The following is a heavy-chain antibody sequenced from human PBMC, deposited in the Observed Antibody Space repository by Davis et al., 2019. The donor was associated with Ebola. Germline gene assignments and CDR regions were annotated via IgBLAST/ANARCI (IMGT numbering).Heavy chain of an antibody. V-gene: IGHV1-2*02. D-gene: IGHD4/OR15-4a*01. CDR3: ARDLGYHANYLAAY. CDR1: GYTFAGYC. J-gene: IGHJ4*02. CDR2: INPYSGGT. Sequence: ASVKVSCKASGYTFAGYCLHWVRQAPGQGLEWMGWINPYSGGTVYAPKFQDRVTMTSDTSITTVYMELNSLRSDDTAIYYCARDLGYHANYLAAYWGQGTLVTVSS.